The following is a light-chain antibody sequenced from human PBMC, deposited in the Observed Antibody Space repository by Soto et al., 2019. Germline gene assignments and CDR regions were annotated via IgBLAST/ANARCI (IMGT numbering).Light chain of an antibody. V-gene: IGKV1-5*03. Sequence: DIQMTQSPSTLSGSVGARVTITCRASQTISSWLAWYQQKPGKAPKLLIYKASTLKSGVPSRFSGSGSGTEFTLTISSLQPDDFATYYCQQYNSYSWTVGQGNKVDIK. J-gene: IGKJ1*01. CDR2: KAS. CDR1: QTISSW. CDR3: QQYNSYSWT.